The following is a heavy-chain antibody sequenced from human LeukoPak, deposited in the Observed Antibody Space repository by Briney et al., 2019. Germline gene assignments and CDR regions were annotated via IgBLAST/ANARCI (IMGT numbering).Heavy chain of an antibody. CDR3: ARGSPGATWGSVPY. CDR1: GGTFSSYA. D-gene: IGHD3-16*01. CDR2: IIPIFGTA. J-gene: IGHJ4*02. Sequence: GASVKVSCKASGGTFSSYAISWVRQAPGQGLEWMGGIIPIFGTANYAQKFQGRVTITADESTSTAYMELSSLRSEDTAVYYCARGSPGATWGSVPYWGQGTLVTVSS. V-gene: IGHV1-69*13.